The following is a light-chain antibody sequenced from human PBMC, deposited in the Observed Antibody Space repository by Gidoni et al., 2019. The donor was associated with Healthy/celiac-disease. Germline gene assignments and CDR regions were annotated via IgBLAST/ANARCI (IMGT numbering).Light chain of an antibody. CDR1: QSVSSSY. CDR2: GAS. CDR3: QQYGSSPWT. V-gene: IGKV3-20*01. Sequence: ELVLTQSPGTLSLSPGERAQSVSSSYLAWYQQKPGQAPRLLIYGASSRATGIPDRFSGSGSGTDFTLSISRLEPEDFAVYYCQQYGSSPWTFGQGTKVEIK. J-gene: IGKJ1*01.